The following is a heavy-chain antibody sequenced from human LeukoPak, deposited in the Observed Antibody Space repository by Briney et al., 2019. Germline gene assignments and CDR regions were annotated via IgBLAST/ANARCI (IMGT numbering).Heavy chain of an antibody. CDR2: IKQDGSEK. Sequence: GGSLRLSCAASGFTFSSYWMSWVRQAPGKGLEWVANIKQDGSEKYYVDSVKGRFTISRDNAKNLLYLQMNSLRTEDTAVYYCARGRGSWYGVYFDYWGQGTLVTVSS. D-gene: IGHD6-13*01. J-gene: IGHJ4*02. CDR1: GFTFSSYW. V-gene: IGHV3-7*01. CDR3: ARGRGSWYGVYFDY.